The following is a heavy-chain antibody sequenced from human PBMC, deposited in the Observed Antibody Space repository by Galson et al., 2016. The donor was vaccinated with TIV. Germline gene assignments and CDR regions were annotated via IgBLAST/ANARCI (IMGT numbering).Heavy chain of an antibody. CDR2: FDPEVSKT. Sequence: SVKVSCKVSGNSLNELVIHWVRQAPGKGLEWMGGFDPEVSKTVYAQMLQGRVTTAADTSRNTAYMELGSLRFEDTAVYYCATVAWFPGLSLDNWGQGTLVTVSS. CDR3: ATVAWFPGLSLDN. J-gene: IGHJ4*02. V-gene: IGHV1-24*01. D-gene: IGHD2/OR15-2a*01. CDR1: GNSLNELV.